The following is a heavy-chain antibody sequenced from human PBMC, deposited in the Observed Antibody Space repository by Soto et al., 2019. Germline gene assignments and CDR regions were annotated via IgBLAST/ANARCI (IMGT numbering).Heavy chain of an antibody. CDR2: IWYDGSNK. J-gene: IGHJ4*02. V-gene: IGHV3-33*01. Sequence: GESLKISCAASGFTFSSYGMHWVRQAPGKGLEWVAVIWYDGSNKYYADSVKGRFTISRDNSKNTPYLQMNSLRAEDTAVYYCARESSGFDYWGQGTLVTVSS. CDR3: ARESSGFDY. CDR1: GFTFSSYG. D-gene: IGHD6-19*01.